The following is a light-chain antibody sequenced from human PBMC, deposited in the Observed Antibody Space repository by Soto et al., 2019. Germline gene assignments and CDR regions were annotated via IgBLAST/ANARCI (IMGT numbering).Light chain of an antibody. CDR1: SSDVGSYNY. V-gene: IGLV2-14*01. CDR2: DVS. CDR3: SSYTTSSTHVV. J-gene: IGLJ2*01. Sequence: QSALTQPASVSGSPGQSITISCTGTSSDVGSYNYVSWYQQYPGKAPKLMLYDVSNRPSGVSYRFSGSKSGNTASLTISGLQAEDEADYYGSSYTTSSTHVVFGGGTNLTVL.